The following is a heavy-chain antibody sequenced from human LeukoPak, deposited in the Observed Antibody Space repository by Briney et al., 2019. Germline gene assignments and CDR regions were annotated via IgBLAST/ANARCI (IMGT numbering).Heavy chain of an antibody. J-gene: IGHJ6*03. CDR1: GGSISSRSDY. CDR3: SRSHDYGGLYFYYYMDV. V-gene: IGHV4-39*01. Sequence: SETLSLTCTVSGGSISSRSDYWGWIRQTPGKGLEWIGNLDSSGSTYYNPSLKSRVTISVGTSKNQFSLNLGSVTAADTAIYFCSRSHDYGGLYFYYYMDVWGKGTTVTVSS. D-gene: IGHD4-23*01. CDR2: LDSSGST.